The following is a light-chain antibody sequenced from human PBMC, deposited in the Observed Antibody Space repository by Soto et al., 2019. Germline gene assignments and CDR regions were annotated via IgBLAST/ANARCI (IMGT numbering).Light chain of an antibody. CDR1: SSDVGGYNY. CDR3: SSYTSSSIDYV. Sequence: QSVLTQPASVSGSPGQSITISCTGTSSDVGGYNYVSWYQQHPGKAPQLMIYEVSNRPSGVSNRFSGSKSGNTASLTISGLQAEDEADYYCSSYTSSSIDYVFGTGTKLTV. V-gene: IGLV2-14*01. J-gene: IGLJ1*01. CDR2: EVS.